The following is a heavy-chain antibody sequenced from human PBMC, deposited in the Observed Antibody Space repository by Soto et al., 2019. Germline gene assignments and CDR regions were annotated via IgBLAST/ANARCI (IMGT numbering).Heavy chain of an antibody. D-gene: IGHD1-26*01. J-gene: IGHJ4*02. Sequence: SETLSLTCTISGGSVSFYYWSWIRQSTGQGLEWIGYIYASGSPYYNPSLRSRVTISADTSKNQISLKLTSPTAADTAVYYCARGVGSSPPQYWGRGTLVTVSS. CDR2: IYASGSP. CDR3: ARGVGSSPPQY. V-gene: IGHV4-59*02. CDR1: GGSVSFYY.